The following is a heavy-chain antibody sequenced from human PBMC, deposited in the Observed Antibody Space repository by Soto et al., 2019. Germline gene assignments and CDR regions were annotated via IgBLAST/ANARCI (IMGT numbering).Heavy chain of an antibody. CDR2: IIPIFGTT. CDR3: ARYASSGNNSVWYTFDP. J-gene: IGHJ5*02. CDR1: GGTVSSYT. V-gene: IGHV1-69*13. Sequence: SVKVSCKASGGTVSSYTINWVRQAPGQGLEWMGGIIPIFGTTNYAKKFQGRVTITADESTSTAYMELSSLRSEDTAVYYCARYASSGNNSVWYTFDPWGQGTLVTVSS. D-gene: IGHD6-19*01.